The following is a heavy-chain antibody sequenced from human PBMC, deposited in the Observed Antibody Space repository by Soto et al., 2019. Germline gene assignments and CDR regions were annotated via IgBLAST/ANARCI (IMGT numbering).Heavy chain of an antibody. D-gene: IGHD2-21*01. CDR2: ISAYNGNT. J-gene: IGHJ3*02. CDR1: GYTFTSYG. V-gene: IGHV1-18*01. CDR3: AREVRSVMATPLPDI. Sequence: QVQLVQSGAEVKKPGASVKVSCKASGYTFTSYGISWVRQAPGQGLEWMGWISAYNGNTNYAQKLQGRVTMTTDKSTSTAYMELRSLRSDDTAVYYCAREVRSVMATPLPDIWGQGTMVTVSS.